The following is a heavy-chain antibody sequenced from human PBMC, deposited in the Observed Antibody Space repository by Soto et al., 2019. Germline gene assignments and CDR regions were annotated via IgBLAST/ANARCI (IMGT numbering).Heavy chain of an antibody. Sequence: SLRLSCAASGFTFSSYSMNWVRQAPGKGLEWVSSVSSSSSYIYYADSLKGRFTISRDNAKNSLYLQMNSLRVEDTAVYYCARGGDSSGSWPRYWGQGTLVTVSS. J-gene: IGHJ4*02. V-gene: IGHV3-21*01. CDR3: ARGGDSSGSWPRY. CDR1: GFTFSSYS. CDR2: VSSSSSYI. D-gene: IGHD3-22*01.